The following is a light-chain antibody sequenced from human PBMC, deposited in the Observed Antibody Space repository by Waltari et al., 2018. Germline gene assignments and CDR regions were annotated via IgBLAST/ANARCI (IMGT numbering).Light chain of an antibody. Sequence: EIVMTQSPLSLPVTPGEPASISCRSSQSLLHSNGNTYLEWFLQRPGQSPQFLIFLASCRASGVPDRFSGYGSGTDFTLNISRVEAEDVGIYYCMQGLQIPWTFGQGTRADIK. CDR2: LAS. CDR1: QSLLHSNGNTY. J-gene: IGKJ1*01. V-gene: IGKV2-28*01. CDR3: MQGLQIPWT.